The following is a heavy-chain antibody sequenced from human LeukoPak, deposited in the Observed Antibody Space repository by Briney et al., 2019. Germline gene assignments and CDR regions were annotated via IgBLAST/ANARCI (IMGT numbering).Heavy chain of an antibody. V-gene: IGHV3-48*03. CDR2: ISSSGSTI. CDR3: VRDRDSTGYYDY. CDR1: GFTFSSYE. Sequence: PGGSLRLSCAASGFTFSSYEMNWVRQAPGKGLEWVSYISSSGSTIYYADSVKGRFTISRDNAKNSLYLQMNSLRAEDTALYYCVRDRDSTGYYDYWGQGTLVTVSS. D-gene: IGHD3-22*01. J-gene: IGHJ4*02.